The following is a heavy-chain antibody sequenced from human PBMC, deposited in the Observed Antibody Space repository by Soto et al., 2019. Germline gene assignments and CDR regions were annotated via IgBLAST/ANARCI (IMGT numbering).Heavy chain of an antibody. Sequence: ASVKVSCKASGYTFTGYYMHWVRQAPGQGLEWMGWINTQAGGTSYAQRFQGRVTMTRDTSINTAYMELSRLISDDTAVYYCASDHGTTWPRNLASWGQGTLVTVSS. V-gene: IGHV1-2*02. CDR2: INTQAGGT. CDR3: ASDHGTTWPRNLAS. CDR1: GYTFTGYY. J-gene: IGHJ4*02.